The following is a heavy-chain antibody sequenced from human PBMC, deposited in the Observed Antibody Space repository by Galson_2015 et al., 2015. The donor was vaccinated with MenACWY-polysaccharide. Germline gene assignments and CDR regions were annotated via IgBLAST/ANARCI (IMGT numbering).Heavy chain of an antibody. CDR2: INYDGRTT. J-gene: IGHJ4*02. CDR1: GFTFSAYW. D-gene: IGHD2-15*01. V-gene: IGHV3-74*01. Sequence: SLRLSCAASGFTFSAYWMNWVRHVPGKGLVWVSHINYDGRTTRYADSVRGRFTISRDNAKSTLYLQMSSLRAEDTAIYYCVRGYSGGGDYWGQGTLVTVSS. CDR3: VRGYSGGGDY.